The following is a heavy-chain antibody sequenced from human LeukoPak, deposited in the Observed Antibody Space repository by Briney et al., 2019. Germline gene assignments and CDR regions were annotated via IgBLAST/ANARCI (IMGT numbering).Heavy chain of an antibody. J-gene: IGHJ6*03. V-gene: IGHV3-23*01. CDR1: GFTFSSYA. Sequence: GGSLRLSCAASGFTFSSYAMSWVRQAQGKGLEWVPAISGSGGSTYYADSVKGRFTISRDNSKNTLYLQMNSLRAEDTAVYYCAKRRGLELLYYYYMDVWGKGTTVTVSS. D-gene: IGHD1-7*01. CDR2: ISGSGGST. CDR3: AKRRGLELLYYYYMDV.